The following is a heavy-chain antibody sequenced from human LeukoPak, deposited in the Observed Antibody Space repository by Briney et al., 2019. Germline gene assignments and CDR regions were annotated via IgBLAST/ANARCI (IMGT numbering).Heavy chain of an antibody. CDR3: ARDAPLNPEGVFQH. D-gene: IGHD1-14*01. J-gene: IGHJ1*01. CDR1: GYTFTSYA. CDR2: INTNTGNP. Sequence: GASVKVSCKASGYTFTSYAMNWVRQAPGQGLEWMGWINTNTGNPTYAQGFTGRFVFSLDTSVSTAYLQISSLKAGDTAVYYCARDAPLNPEGVFQHWGQGTLVTVSS. V-gene: IGHV7-4-1*02.